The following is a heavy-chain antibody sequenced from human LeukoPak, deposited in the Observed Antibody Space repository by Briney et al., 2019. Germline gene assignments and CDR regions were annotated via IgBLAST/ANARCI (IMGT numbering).Heavy chain of an antibody. Sequence: SCKASGFTFSSYAMSWVRQAPGKGLEWVSAISGSGGSTYYADSVKGRFTISRDNSKNTLYLQMNSLRAEDTAVYYCAHVVVPAAIPFDPWGQGTLVTVSS. CDR3: AHVVVPAAIPFDP. V-gene: IGHV3-23*01. D-gene: IGHD2-2*02. J-gene: IGHJ5*02. CDR1: GFTFSSYA. CDR2: ISGSGGST.